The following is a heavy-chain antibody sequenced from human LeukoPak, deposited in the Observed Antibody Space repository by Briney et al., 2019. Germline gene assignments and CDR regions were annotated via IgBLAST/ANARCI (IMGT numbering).Heavy chain of an antibody. CDR1: GFTFSSYA. D-gene: IGHD3-22*01. V-gene: IGHV3-23*01. CDR3: AKDDPYYYDSSGYHLFDY. Sequence: PGGSLRLSCAASGFTFSSYAMSWVRQAPGKGLEWVSAISGSGGSTYYADSVKGRFTISRDNSKNTLYLQMNSLRAEDTAVYYCAKDDPYYYDSSGYHLFDYWGQGTLVTVSS. CDR2: ISGSGGST. J-gene: IGHJ4*02.